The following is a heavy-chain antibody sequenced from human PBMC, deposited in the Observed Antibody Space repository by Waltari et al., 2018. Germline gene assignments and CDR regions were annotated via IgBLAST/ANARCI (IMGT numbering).Heavy chain of an antibody. Sequence: EVQLVESGGGLIQPGGSLRLSCAASGFTVSSNYMSWVRQAPGKGLEWVSVIYSGGSTYYAYSVKGRFTISRDNSKNTLYLQMNSLRAEDTAVYYCARDLLRFHYYYGMDVWGQGTTVTVSS. CDR1: GFTVSSNY. V-gene: IGHV3-53*01. J-gene: IGHJ6*02. CDR3: ARDLLRFHYYYGMDV. CDR2: IYSGGST. D-gene: IGHD3-3*01.